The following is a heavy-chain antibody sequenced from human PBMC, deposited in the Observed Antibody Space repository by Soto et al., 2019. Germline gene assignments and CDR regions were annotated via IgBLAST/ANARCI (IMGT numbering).Heavy chain of an antibody. V-gene: IGHV3-23*01. D-gene: IGHD3-10*01. J-gene: IGHJ3*02. CDR3: ARRVIGSSRAFDI. CDR2: ISDGGDLT. CDR1: GFSFSSHP. Sequence: GGSLRLSCAASGFSFSSHPMSWFRQAPEKGLEWVAGISDGGDLTYNADSVRGRFTISRDNSRNTLYLQMNSLRAEDTAVYYCARRVIGSSRAFDIWGQGTMVTVSS.